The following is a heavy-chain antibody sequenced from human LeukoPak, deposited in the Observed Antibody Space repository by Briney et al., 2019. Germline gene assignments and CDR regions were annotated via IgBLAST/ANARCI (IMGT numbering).Heavy chain of an antibody. Sequence: SETLSLTCTVSGGSISSGSYYWSWIRQPAGKGLEWIGRIYTSGSTNYNPSLKSRVTISVDTSKNQFSLKLSSVTAADTAVYYCARGWWQQLAYFDYWGQGTLVTVSS. CDR3: ARGWWQQLAYFDY. J-gene: IGHJ4*02. CDR2: IYTSGST. D-gene: IGHD6-13*01. V-gene: IGHV4-61*02. CDR1: GGSISSGSYY.